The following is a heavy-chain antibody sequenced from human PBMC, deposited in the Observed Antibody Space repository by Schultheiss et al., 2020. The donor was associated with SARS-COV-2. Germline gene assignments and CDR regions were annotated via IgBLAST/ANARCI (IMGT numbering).Heavy chain of an antibody. Sequence: SETLSLTCAVYGGSFSGYYWSWIRQPPGKGLEWIGEINHSGSTNYNPSLKSRVTISVDKSKNQFSLKLSSVTAADTAVYYCARGRSGWYYFDYWGQGTLVTVSS. CDR3: ARGRSGWYYFDY. V-gene: IGHV4-34*01. CDR2: INHSGST. D-gene: IGHD6-19*01. J-gene: IGHJ4*02. CDR1: GGSFSGYY.